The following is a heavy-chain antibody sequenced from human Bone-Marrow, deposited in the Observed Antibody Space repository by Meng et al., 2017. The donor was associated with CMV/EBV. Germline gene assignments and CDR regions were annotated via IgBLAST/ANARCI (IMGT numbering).Heavy chain of an antibody. Sequence: RLGEAGGGRKKSGAVLNVSWRPLVYTFVGHFIQWVRQAPGQGLEWMGRINPKSDGTDYVEKFQGRGTMTRDTSNTIVYMELSRLTADDTAVYYCTRTWIDSFTPDFDYWGQGSLVTVSS. CDR2: INPKSDGT. CDR3: TRTWIDSFTPDFDY. J-gene: IGHJ4*02. CDR1: VYTFVGHF. V-gene: IGHV1-2*06. D-gene: IGHD2-2*03.